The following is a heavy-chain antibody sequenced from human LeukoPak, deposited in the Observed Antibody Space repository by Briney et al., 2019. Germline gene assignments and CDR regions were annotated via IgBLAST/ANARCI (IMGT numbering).Heavy chain of an antibody. Sequence: GASVKASCKASGYTFTAYYMHWVRQAPGQGLEWMGWINPNSGGTKYAQKFQDRVTMTRDTSISTAYMELSRLRSDDTAVYYCTRLLYSSGWYPSGYWAQGTLVSVSS. V-gene: IGHV1-2*02. J-gene: IGHJ4*02. D-gene: IGHD6-19*01. CDR2: INPNSGGT. CDR1: GYTFTAYY. CDR3: TRLLYSSGWYPSGY.